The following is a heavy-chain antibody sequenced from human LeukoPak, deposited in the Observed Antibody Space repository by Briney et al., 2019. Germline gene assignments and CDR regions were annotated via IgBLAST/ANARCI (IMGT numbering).Heavy chain of an antibody. CDR1: GGTFSSYA. J-gene: IGHJ6*03. Sequence: SVKVSCKASGGTFSSYAISWVRQAPGQGLEWMGGIIPIFGTANYAQKFQGRVTITADKSTSTAYMELSSLRSEDTAVYYCARGRIQDYYYYYMDVWGKGTTVTVSS. CDR3: ARGRIQDYYYYYMDV. V-gene: IGHV1-69*06. CDR2: IIPIFGTA.